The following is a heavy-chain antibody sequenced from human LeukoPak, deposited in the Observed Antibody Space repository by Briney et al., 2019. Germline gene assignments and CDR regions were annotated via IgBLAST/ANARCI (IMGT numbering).Heavy chain of an antibody. CDR1: GGSISSSSYY. CDR3: AREEMAAAGPPLGPTPY. D-gene: IGHD6-13*01. J-gene: IGHJ4*02. CDR2: IYYSGST. Sequence: PSETLSLTCTVSGGSISSSSYYWGWIRQPPGKGLEWIGSIYYSGSTYYNPSLKSRVTISVDTSKNQFSLKLSSVTAADTAVYYCAREEMAAAGPPLGPTPYWGQGTLVTVSS. V-gene: IGHV4-39*02.